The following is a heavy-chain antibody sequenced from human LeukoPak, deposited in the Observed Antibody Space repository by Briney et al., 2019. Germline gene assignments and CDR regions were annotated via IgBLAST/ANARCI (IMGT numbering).Heavy chain of an antibody. CDR1: GFTFSSYG. V-gene: IGHV3-23*01. D-gene: IGHD3-16*02. Sequence: PGGSLRLSCAASGFTFSSYGMTWVRQAPGKGLEWVSSMSNSGGSTYYAASVKGRFTISRDNSKNTLYLQMNSLRAEDTAVYYCASAVIWGSYRFDIWGQGTMVTVSS. J-gene: IGHJ3*02. CDR3: ASAVIWGSYRFDI. CDR2: MSNSGGST.